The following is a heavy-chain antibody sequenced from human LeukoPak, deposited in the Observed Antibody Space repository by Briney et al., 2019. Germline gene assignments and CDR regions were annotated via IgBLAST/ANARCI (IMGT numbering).Heavy chain of an antibody. CDR1: GYTFTGYY. CDR3: VKGLDYSSSQMDS. J-gene: IGHJ4*02. Sequence: ASVKVSCKASGYTFTGYYMHWVRQAPGKGLEYVSSINTNGANTYYADSVKGRFTISRDNSRNTVYVQMNSLTPEDTAVYYCVKGLDYSSSQMDSWGQGTLVTVSS. CDR2: INTNGANT. D-gene: IGHD6-6*01. V-gene: IGHV3-64*05.